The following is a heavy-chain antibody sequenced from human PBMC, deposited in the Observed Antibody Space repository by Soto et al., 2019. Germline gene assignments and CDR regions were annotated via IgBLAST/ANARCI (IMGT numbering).Heavy chain of an antibody. Sequence: GGSLRLSCAAPTFLFSTYWMTWVRQAPGKGLEWVANIKHDGSKKHYADSVKGRFTISRDNSKNTLYLQMNSLRAEDTAVYYCAKEYCSSTSCISVYFDYWGQGTLVTVSS. D-gene: IGHD2-2*01. J-gene: IGHJ4*02. CDR3: AKEYCSSTSCISVYFDY. CDR2: IKHDGSKK. V-gene: IGHV3-7*01. CDR1: TFLFSTYW.